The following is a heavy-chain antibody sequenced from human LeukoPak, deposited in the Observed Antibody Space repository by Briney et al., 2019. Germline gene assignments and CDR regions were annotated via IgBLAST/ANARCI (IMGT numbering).Heavy chain of an antibody. J-gene: IGHJ2*01. D-gene: IGHD2-2*02. CDR1: GYTFTSYY. Sequence: GASVKVSCKASGYTFTSYYMHWVRQAPGQGLEWLGIINPSGGSTSYAQKFQGRVTMTRDMSTSTVYMELSSLRSEDTAVYYCARGSIRCSSTSCYNWYFDLWGRGTLVTVSS. CDR3: ARGSIRCSSTSCYNWYFDL. V-gene: IGHV1-46*01. CDR2: INPSGGST.